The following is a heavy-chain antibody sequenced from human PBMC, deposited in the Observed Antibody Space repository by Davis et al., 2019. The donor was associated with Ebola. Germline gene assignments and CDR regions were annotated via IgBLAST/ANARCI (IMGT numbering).Heavy chain of an antibody. J-gene: IGHJ6*02. CDR1: GFTFGDYP. CDR2: ISSSSSTI. CDR3: AGTTGGSGYYYGMDV. Sequence: PGGSLRLSCVVSGFTFGDYPMNWVRQAPGKGLEWVSYISSSSSTIYYADSVKGRFTISRDNAKNSLYLQMNSLRDEDTAVYYCAGTTGGSGYYYGMDVWGQGTTVTVSS. V-gene: IGHV3-48*02. D-gene: IGHD3-10*01.